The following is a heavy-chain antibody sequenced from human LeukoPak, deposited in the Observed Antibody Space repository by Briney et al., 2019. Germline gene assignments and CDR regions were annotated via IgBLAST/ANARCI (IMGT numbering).Heavy chain of an antibody. V-gene: IGHV4-39*07. CDR1: GGSISSSSYY. J-gene: IGHJ4*02. Sequence: SSETLSLTCTVSGGSISSSSYYWGWIRQPPGKGLEWIGSIYYSGSTNYNPSLKSRVTISVDKSKNQFSLQLSSVTAADTAVYYCASNGHSYDSSGFLDYWGQGTLVTVSS. CDR2: IYYSGST. CDR3: ASNGHSYDSSGFLDY. D-gene: IGHD3-22*01.